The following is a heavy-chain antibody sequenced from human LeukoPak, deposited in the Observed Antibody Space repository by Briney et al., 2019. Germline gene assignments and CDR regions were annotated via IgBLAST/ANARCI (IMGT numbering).Heavy chain of an antibody. Sequence: ASVKVSCKASGYTFTGYYMHWVRQAPGQGLEWMGRINPNSGRTNYAQKFQGRVTMTRDTAISTAYMELSRLRSDATAVYYCARRVGYDSSGYYYVSTGSLVYWGQGTLVTVSS. CDR2: INPNSGRT. CDR3: ARRVGYDSSGYYYVSTGSLVY. J-gene: IGHJ4*02. V-gene: IGHV1-2*06. CDR1: GYTFTGYY. D-gene: IGHD3-22*01.